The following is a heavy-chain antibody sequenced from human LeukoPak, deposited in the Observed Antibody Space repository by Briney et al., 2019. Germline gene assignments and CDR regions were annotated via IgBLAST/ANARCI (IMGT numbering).Heavy chain of an antibody. CDR3: ARDEYSSSPLGYYFDY. CDR1: GFTFSSYW. J-gene: IGHJ4*02. D-gene: IGHD6-6*01. V-gene: IGHV3-7*01. Sequence: GGSLRLSCASSGFTFSSYWMSWVRQAPGKGLEWVANIKQDGSEKYYVDSVKGRFTISRDNAKNSLYLQMNSLRAEDTAVYYCARDEYSSSPLGYYFDYWGQGTLVTVSS. CDR2: IKQDGSEK.